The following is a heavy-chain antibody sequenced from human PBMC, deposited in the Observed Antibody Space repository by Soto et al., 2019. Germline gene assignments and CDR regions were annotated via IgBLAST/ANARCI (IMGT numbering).Heavy chain of an antibody. CDR1: GFTLSSYG. Sequence: HPGGSLRLSCAASGFTLSSYGMHWVRQAPGKGLEWVAFISPDGRNKYYADSVKGRFTISRDNSKNTLYLQMNSLRAEDTAVYYCARDPLWGTAMVLWYFDLWGRGTLVTVSS. V-gene: IGHV3-30*03. J-gene: IGHJ2*01. D-gene: IGHD5-18*01. CDR2: ISPDGRNK. CDR3: ARDPLWGTAMVLWYFDL.